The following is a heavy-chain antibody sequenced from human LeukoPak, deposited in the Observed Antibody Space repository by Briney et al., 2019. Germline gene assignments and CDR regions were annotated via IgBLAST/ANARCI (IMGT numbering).Heavy chain of an antibody. V-gene: IGHV4-59*08. D-gene: IGHD1-26*01. CDR1: GGSISSYY. CDR2: IYYSGST. CDR3: ARQEGGNWFDP. Sequence: PSETLSLTCTVSGGSISSYYWSWIRQPPGKGLEWIGYIYYSGSTNYNPSLKSRVTISVDTSKNQFSLKLSSVTAADTAVYYCARQEGGNWFDPWGQGTLVTVSS. J-gene: IGHJ5*02.